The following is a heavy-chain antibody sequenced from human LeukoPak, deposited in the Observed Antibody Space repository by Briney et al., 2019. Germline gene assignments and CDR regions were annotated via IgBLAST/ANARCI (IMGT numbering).Heavy chain of an antibody. V-gene: IGHV4-34*01. CDR3: ARDPPSLRSWGDAFDI. CDR1: GASFSGYY. J-gene: IGHJ3*02. Sequence: PSETLSLTCAVYGASFSGYYWSWIRQPPGKGLEWIGEINHSGSTNYNPSLKSRVTISVDTSKNQFSLKLGSVTAADTAVYYCARDPPSLRSWGDAFDIWGQGTMVTVSS. D-gene: IGHD6-13*01. CDR2: INHSGST.